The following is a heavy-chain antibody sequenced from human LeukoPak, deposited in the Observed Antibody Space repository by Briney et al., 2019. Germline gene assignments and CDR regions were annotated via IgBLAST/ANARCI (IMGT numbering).Heavy chain of an antibody. J-gene: IGHJ3*02. CDR3: ARAAVAGWGSAFDI. Sequence: SETLSLTCTVSGGSISSYYWSWIRQPAGKGLELSGRIYTSGSTNYNPSLKSRVTMSVDTSKNQFSLKLSSVTAADTAVYYCARAAVAGWGSAFDIWGQGTMVTVSS. D-gene: IGHD6-19*01. V-gene: IGHV4-4*07. CDR1: GGSISSYY. CDR2: IYTSGST.